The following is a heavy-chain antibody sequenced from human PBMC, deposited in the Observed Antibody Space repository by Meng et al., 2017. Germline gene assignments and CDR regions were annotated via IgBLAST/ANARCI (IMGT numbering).Heavy chain of an antibody. V-gene: IGHV3-9*01. CDR2: ISWNSGSI. CDR1: GFTFDDYA. Sequence: SLKISCAASGFTFDDYAMHWVRQAPGKGLEWVSGISWNSGSIGYADSVKGRFTISRDNAKHSLYLQMNSLRAEDTALYYCAKSVSGSYYNGVGYWGQGTLVTVSS. D-gene: IGHD1-26*01. J-gene: IGHJ4*02. CDR3: AKSVSGSYYNGVGY.